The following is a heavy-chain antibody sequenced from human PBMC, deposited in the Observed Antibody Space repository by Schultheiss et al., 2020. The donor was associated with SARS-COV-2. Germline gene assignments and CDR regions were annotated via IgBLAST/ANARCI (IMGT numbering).Heavy chain of an antibody. J-gene: IGHJ4*02. Sequence: GESLKISCKASGYTFTSYYMHWVRQAPGQGLEWMGIINPSGGSTSYAQKFQGRVTITRDTSANTAYMELSSLRSEDTAVYYCAREGPGSHHAQDYWGQGTLVTVSS. CDR2: INPSGGST. CDR1: GYTFTSYY. CDR3: AREGPGSHHAQDY. V-gene: IGHV1-46*01. D-gene: IGHD1-26*01.